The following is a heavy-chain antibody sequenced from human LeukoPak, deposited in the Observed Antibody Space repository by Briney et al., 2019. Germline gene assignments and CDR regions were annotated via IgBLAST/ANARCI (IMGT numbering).Heavy chain of an antibody. D-gene: IGHD4-23*01. CDR3: ARVSLGGNGFDY. Sequence: GGSLRLSCAASGFTFSSYAMSWVRQAPGKGLEWVSAISGSGGSTYYADSVKGRFTITRENANNFLYLQMNSLRAGDTAIYYCARVSLGGNGFDYWGQGTLVTVSS. V-gene: IGHV3-23*01. J-gene: IGHJ4*02. CDR1: GFTFSSYA. CDR2: ISGSGGST.